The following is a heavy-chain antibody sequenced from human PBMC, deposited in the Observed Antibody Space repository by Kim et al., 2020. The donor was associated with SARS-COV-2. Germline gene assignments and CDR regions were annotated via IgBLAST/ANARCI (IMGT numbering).Heavy chain of an antibody. CDR2: ISYDGSNK. J-gene: IGHJ6*02. Sequence: GGSLRLSCAASGFTFSSYGMHWVRQAPGKGLEWVAVISYDGSNKYYADSVKGRFTISRDNSKNTLYLQMNSLRAEDTAVYYCAKNPRYGSGPALYYYYGMDVWGQGTTVTVSS. CDR1: GFTFSSYG. D-gene: IGHD3-10*01. V-gene: IGHV3-30*18. CDR3: AKNPRYGSGPALYYYYGMDV.